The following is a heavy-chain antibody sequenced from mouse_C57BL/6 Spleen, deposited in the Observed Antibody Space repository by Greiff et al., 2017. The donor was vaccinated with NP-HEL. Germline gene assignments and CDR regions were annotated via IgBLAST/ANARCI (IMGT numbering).Heavy chain of an antibody. CDR2: IYPGDGDT. J-gene: IGHJ2*01. CDR1: GYAFSSSW. CDR3: ARSYTTGYFDY. Sequence: QVQLQQSGPELVKPGASVKISCKASGYAFSSSWMNWVKQRPGKGLEWIGRIYPGDGDTNYNGKFKGKATLTADKSSSTAYMQRSSLTSEDSAVYFCARSYTTGYFDYWGQGTTLTVSS. D-gene: IGHD1-1*01. V-gene: IGHV1-82*01.